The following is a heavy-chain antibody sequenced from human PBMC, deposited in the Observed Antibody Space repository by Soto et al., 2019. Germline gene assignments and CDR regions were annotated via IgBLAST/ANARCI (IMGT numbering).Heavy chain of an antibody. CDR2: LIAMLGTP. CDR1: RGTFVSHG. D-gene: IGHD5-18*01. Sequence: SGQVSFKGSRGTFVSHGIAWVRQAPGQGLEWMGGLIAMLGTPTYARKVQGRATITADESLTSSYLELRSLRSEDTAVYFCARGAMANFDYWGQGTVVTVSS. J-gene: IGHJ4*02. V-gene: IGHV1-69*13. CDR3: ARGAMANFDY.